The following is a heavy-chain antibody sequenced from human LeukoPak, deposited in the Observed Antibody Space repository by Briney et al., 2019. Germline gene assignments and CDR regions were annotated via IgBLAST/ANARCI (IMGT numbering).Heavy chain of an antibody. D-gene: IGHD2-21*02. J-gene: IGHJ4*02. Sequence: SETLSLTCGVSGGSISSSNWWSWVRQPPGKELEWIGEIYHSGSTNYNPSLKSRVTISVDKSKNQFSLKLSSVTAADTAVYYCASAPKKPYCGGDCYSLDYWGQGTLVTVSS. CDR2: IYHSGST. CDR3: ASAPKKPYCGGDCYSLDY. V-gene: IGHV4-4*02. CDR1: GGSISSSNW.